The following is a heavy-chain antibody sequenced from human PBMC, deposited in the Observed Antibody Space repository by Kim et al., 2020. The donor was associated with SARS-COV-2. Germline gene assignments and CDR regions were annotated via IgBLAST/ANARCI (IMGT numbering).Heavy chain of an antibody. D-gene: IGHD3-16*01. CDR2: P. J-gene: IGHJ2*01. V-gene: IGHV7-4-1*02. Sequence: PTYAQGFTGRFVVSLDTSVNTASLQISSLKADDTAIYYCAREGGVAGDFDLWGRGTLVTVSA. CDR3: AREGGVAGDFDL.